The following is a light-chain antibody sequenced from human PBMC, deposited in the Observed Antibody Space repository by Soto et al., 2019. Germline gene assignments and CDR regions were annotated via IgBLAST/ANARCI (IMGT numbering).Light chain of an antibody. Sequence: IQMTQSPSSLSASVGDRFTIPCRASQTISRNLNWYQQKPGKAPTLLIYAASNLQSGVPSRFRGSRSGTEFTLTVSSLQPEDFATYYCLQDHDDSWTFGQGTKVDIK. J-gene: IGKJ1*01. CDR3: LQDHDDSWT. CDR2: AAS. V-gene: IGKV1-6*01. CDR1: QTISRN.